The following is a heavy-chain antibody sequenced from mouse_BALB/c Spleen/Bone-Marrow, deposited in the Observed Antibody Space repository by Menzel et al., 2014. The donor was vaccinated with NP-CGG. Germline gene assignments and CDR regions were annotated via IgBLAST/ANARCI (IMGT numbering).Heavy chain of an antibody. D-gene: IGHD1-1*01. Sequence: VQLQQSGAELAKPGASVKMSCKASGYTFTSHWMHWVKQRPGQGLEWIGYINPSTGYTEYNQKFKDKATLTADKSSSTAYMQLSSLTSEDSAVYYCTRGYYGSSLVYWGQGTLVTVSA. CDR3: TRGYYGSSLVY. J-gene: IGHJ3*01. CDR2: INPSTGYT. CDR1: GYTFTSHW. V-gene: IGHV1-7*01.